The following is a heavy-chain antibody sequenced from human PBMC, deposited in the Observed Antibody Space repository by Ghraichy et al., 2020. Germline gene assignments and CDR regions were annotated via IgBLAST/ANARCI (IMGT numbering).Heavy chain of an antibody. CDR3: AKDLDYGGNSVLGAFDI. J-gene: IGHJ3*02. V-gene: IGHV3-23*01. Sequence: GGSLRLSCAASGFTFSSYAMSWVRQAPGKGLEWVSAISGSGGSTYYADSVKGRFTISRDNSKNTLYLQMNSLRAEDTAVYYCAKDLDYGGNSVLGAFDIWGQGTMVTVSS. CDR1: GFTFSSYA. CDR2: ISGSGGST. D-gene: IGHD4-23*01.